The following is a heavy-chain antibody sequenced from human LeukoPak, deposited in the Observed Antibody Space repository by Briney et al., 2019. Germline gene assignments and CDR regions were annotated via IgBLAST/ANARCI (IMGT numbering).Heavy chain of an antibody. CDR3: AKDRSGSYYDY. Sequence: GGSLRLSCAASGFTFSSYGMHWVRQAPGKGLEWVAVISYDGSNKYYADSVKGRFTISRDNSKNTLYLQMNSLRAEDTAVYYCAKDRSGSYYDYWGQGTLVTVSS. J-gene: IGHJ4*02. V-gene: IGHV3-30*18. CDR2: ISYDGSNK. D-gene: IGHD1-26*01. CDR1: GFTFSSYG.